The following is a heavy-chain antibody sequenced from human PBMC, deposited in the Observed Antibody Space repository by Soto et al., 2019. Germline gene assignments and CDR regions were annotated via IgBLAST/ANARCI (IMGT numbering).Heavy chain of an antibody. J-gene: IGHJ5*02. Sequence: SETLSLTCAVYGGSFSGYYWSWIRQPPGKGLEWIGEINHSGSTNYNPSLKSRVTISVDTSKNQFSLKLSSVTAADTAVYYCARVGSGYASNWFDPWGQGTLVTVSS. D-gene: IGHD5-12*01. CDR3: ARVGSGYASNWFDP. CDR2: INHSGST. V-gene: IGHV4-34*01. CDR1: GGSFSGYY.